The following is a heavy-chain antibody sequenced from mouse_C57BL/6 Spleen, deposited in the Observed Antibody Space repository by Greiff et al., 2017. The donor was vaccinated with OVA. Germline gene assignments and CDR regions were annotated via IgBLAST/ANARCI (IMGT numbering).Heavy chain of an antibody. V-gene: IGHV3-6*01. CDR1: GYSITSGYY. D-gene: IGHD1-1*01. J-gene: IGHJ2*01. CDR2: ISYDGSN. CDR3: ARVITTVVATEGFDY. Sequence: EVKLQESGPGLVKPSQSLSLTCSVTGYSITSGYYWNWIRQFPGNKLEWMGYISYDGSNNYNPSLKNRISITRDTSKNQFFLKLNSVTTEDTATYYCARVITTVVATEGFDYWGQGTTLTVSS.